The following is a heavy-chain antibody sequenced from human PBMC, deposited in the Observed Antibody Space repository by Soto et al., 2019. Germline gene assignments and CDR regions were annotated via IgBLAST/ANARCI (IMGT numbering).Heavy chain of an antibody. J-gene: IGHJ4*02. CDR3: ARDRAYYDSSGYSYYFDY. Sequence: ESGGGVVQPGRSLRLSCAASGFTFSSYGMHWVRQAPGKGLEWVAVIWYDGSNKYYADSVKGRFTISRDNSKNTLYLQMNSLRAQDTAVYYCARDRAYYDSSGYSYYFDYWGQGTLVTVSS. V-gene: IGHV3-33*01. D-gene: IGHD3-22*01. CDR2: IWYDGSNK. CDR1: GFTFSSYG.